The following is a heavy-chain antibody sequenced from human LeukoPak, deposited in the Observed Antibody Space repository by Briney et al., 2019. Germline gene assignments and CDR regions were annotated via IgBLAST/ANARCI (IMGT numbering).Heavy chain of an antibody. CDR3: ARLTDSSCWVLYY. CDR1: GGSISSGDYY. Sequence: SQTQSLTCSVSGGSISSGDYYWSWIRQPPGKGLEWIGYIYYSGSTYYNPSLKSRVTISVDTSKNQFSLKLSSVTAADTAVYYCARLTDSSCWVLYYWGEGTLASVSS. D-gene: IGHD3-22*01. J-gene: IGHJ4*02. CDR2: IYYSGST. V-gene: IGHV4-30-4*01.